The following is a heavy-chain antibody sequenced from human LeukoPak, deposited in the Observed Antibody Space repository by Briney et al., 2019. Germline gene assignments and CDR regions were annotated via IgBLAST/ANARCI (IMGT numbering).Heavy chain of an antibody. V-gene: IGHV4-38-2*02. CDR1: GYSISSGYY. CDR2: IYHSGST. Sequence: SETLSLTCTVSGYSISSGYYWGWIRQPPGKGLEWIGSIYHSGSTYYNPSLESRVTISVDTSKNQFSLKLSSVTAADTAVYYCAREPIAAAGPALDYWGQGTLVTVSS. D-gene: IGHD6-13*01. J-gene: IGHJ4*02. CDR3: AREPIAAAGPALDY.